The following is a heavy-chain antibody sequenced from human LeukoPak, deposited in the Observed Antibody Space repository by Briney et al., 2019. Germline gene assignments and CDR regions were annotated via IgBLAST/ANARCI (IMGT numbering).Heavy chain of an antibody. Sequence: SGPTLVKPTETLTLTCTFSGFSLRTTGVGVGWIRQPPGKALEWLALMYWNDDKRYSPSLKSRLTVTKDTSKNQVVLTMTNMDPVDTATYYCAHRRRYGDAYWYFDLWGRGTLVTVSS. J-gene: IGHJ2*01. CDR2: MYWNDDK. CDR3: AHRRRYGDAYWYFDL. D-gene: IGHD4-17*01. V-gene: IGHV2-5*01. CDR1: GFSLRTTGVG.